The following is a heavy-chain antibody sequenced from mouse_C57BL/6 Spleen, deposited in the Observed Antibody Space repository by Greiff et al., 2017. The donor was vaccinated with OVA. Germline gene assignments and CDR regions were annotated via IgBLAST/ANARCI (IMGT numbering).Heavy chain of an antibody. Sequence: DVQLQESGPGLVKPSQSLSLTCSVTGYSITSGYYWNWIRQFPGNKLEWMGYINYDGSNNYNPSLKNRISITRDTSKNQFFLKLNSVTTEDTATYYCARGELGAMDYWGQGTSVTVSS. CDR2: INYDGSN. V-gene: IGHV3-6*01. J-gene: IGHJ4*01. CDR1: GYSITSGYY. D-gene: IGHD4-1*01. CDR3: ARGELGAMDY.